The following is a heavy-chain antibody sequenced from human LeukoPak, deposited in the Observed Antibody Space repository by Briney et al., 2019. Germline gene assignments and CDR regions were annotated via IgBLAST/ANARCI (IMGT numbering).Heavy chain of an antibody. J-gene: IGHJ3*01. CDR3: AGGDPPTAFDF. CDR2: IYYSGIT. V-gene: IGHV4-31*03. CDR1: GGSISSGGYY. D-gene: IGHD3-10*01. Sequence: SQTLSLTCTVSGGSISSGGYYWSWIRHHPGKGREWIGYIYYSGITYYNPSLNNRITISVYTPKNQFSLTVGYVAAAGKDVYYCAGGDPPTAFDFWGQGTMVTVSS.